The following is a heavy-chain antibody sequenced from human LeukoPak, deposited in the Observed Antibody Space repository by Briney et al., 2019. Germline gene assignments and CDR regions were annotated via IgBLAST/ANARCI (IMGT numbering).Heavy chain of an antibody. CDR1: GYTFTGYY. J-gene: IGHJ4*02. D-gene: IGHD6-19*01. Sequence: EASVKVSCTASGYTFTGYYMHWVRQDPGQGLEWMGWINPNSGGTNYAQKFQGWVTMTRDTSISTAYMELSRLRSDDTAVYYCARFRAVAGFDYWGQGTLVTVSS. V-gene: IGHV1-2*04. CDR3: ARFRAVAGFDY. CDR2: INPNSGGT.